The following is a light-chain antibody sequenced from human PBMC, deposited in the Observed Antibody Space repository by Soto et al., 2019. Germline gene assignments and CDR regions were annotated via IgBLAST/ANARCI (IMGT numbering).Light chain of an antibody. J-gene: IGKJ4*01. V-gene: IGKV1-39*01. Sequence: DIQLTQSPSFLSASVGDRVTITCRASQGISSYLAWYQKKPGKATKLLIYAASSLQSGVTSRFSGGGSGTDFTLTISSLQPEDFATYSCQQSYSTPLTFGGGTKVDI. CDR2: AAS. CDR3: QQSYSTPLT. CDR1: QGISSY.